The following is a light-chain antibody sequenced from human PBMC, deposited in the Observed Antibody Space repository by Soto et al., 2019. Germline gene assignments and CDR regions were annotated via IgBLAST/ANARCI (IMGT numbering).Light chain of an antibody. V-gene: IGLV2-14*01. J-gene: IGLJ3*02. CDR1: SSDVGAYNY. Sequence: QSALTQPASVSGSLGQSITISCTGTSSDVGAYNYVSWYQQQPGKAPKLMISEVSNRPSGVSNRFSGSKSGNTASLIISGLQAEDEADYYCCSYAGNFIWVFGGGTKVTVL. CDR3: CSYAGNFIWV. CDR2: EVS.